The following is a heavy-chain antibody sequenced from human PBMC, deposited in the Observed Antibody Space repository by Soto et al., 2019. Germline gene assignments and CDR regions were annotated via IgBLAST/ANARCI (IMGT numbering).Heavy chain of an antibody. D-gene: IGHD3-22*01. CDR2: INPSDDGI. V-gene: IGHV1-46*03. Sequence: ASVKVSCKASGYTFGSYYMHWVRQAPGQGLEWMGLINPSDDGISYAQKFQGRVFMSKDTSTSTVYMELSSLRSDDTAVYYCSRVGPTYFQESSGDYDAYWD. CDR1: GYTFGSYY. J-gene: IGHJ4*01. CDR3: SRVGPTYFQESSGDYDAY.